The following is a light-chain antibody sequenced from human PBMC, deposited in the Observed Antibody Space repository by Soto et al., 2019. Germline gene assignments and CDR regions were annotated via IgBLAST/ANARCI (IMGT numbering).Light chain of an antibody. CDR2: EVT. Sequence: QSALTQPASVSGSPGQSITISCTGTSSDIGGSNYVSWYQQHPGKAPKLMIYEVTNRPSGVSDRFSGSKSDNTASLIISGLQAEDEAHYYCSSYRITTAVFGTGTKLTVL. J-gene: IGLJ1*01. V-gene: IGLV2-14*01. CDR3: SSYRITTAV. CDR1: SSDIGGSNY.